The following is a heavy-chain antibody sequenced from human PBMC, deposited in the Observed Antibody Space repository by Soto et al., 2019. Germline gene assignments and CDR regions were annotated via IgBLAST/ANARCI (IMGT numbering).Heavy chain of an antibody. V-gene: IGHV3-48*02. CDR1: GFTFSLYT. CDR2: ISSASRTL. J-gene: IGHJ4*02. D-gene: IGHD1-26*01. CDR3: ARDSGNYFDY. Sequence: GGSLRLSCAASGFTFSLYTMNWVRQAPGKGLEWVSYISSASRTLHFADSVKGRFTISRDNAKNSLYLQMNSLRDEDTAVYYCARDSGNYFDYWGQGALVTVSS.